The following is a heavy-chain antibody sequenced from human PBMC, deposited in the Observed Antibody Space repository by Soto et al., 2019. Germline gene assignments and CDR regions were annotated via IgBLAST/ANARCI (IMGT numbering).Heavy chain of an antibody. Sequence: SETLSLTCAVSGYSISSGCFWGWIRQPPGKGLEWIANMYHDGNTHYNTSLKSRVTMSVDTSNNQFSLKLNSVTAADTAVYYCARESYSGYHSYDYWGQGILVTVSS. CDR3: ARESYSGYHSYDY. V-gene: IGHV4-38-2*02. J-gene: IGHJ4*02. D-gene: IGHD5-12*01. CDR1: GYSISSGCF. CDR2: MYHDGNT.